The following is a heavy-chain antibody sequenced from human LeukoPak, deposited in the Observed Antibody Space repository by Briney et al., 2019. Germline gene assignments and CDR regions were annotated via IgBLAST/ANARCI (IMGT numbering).Heavy chain of an antibody. V-gene: IGHV4-59*08. D-gene: IGHD3-10*01. CDR3: AGLNYYAAGSRVFDI. CDR1: GGSISTYY. CDR2: ISYTGST. Sequence: SETLSLTCTVSGGSISTYYWTWIRQHPGKGLEWIGDISYTGSTNYIAPLKSRVSISVDTSKNQFSLNLRSVTAADMAVYYCAGLNYYAAGSRVFDIWGQGTMVTVSS. J-gene: IGHJ3*02.